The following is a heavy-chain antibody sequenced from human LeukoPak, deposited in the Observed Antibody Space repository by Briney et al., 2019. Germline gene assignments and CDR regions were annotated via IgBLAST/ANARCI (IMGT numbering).Heavy chain of an antibody. CDR3: ASNKGQWLFSD. J-gene: IGHJ4*02. D-gene: IGHD6-19*01. CDR2: IYYSGST. V-gene: IGHV4-59*08. CDR1: GGSINRHY. Sequence: SETLSLTCIVSGGSINRHYWNWIRQPPGKGLEWIGNIYYSGSTNYNPSLKSRVTISVDTSKNQFSLRLSSVTAADTAIYYCASNKGQWLFSDWGQGTLVTVSS.